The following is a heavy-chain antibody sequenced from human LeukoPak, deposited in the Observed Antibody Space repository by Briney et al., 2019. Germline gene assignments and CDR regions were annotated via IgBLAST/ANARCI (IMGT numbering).Heavy chain of an antibody. CDR1: GYIFTSYY. Sequence: GASVKVSCKAWGYIFTSYYMHWVRQAPGQGLDWMGIINPSGGSTSYAQKFPGRVTMTRDTSTSTVYMELSSLRSEDTAVYSCARGGIVEGAFDIWGQGTMVTVSS. CDR3: ARGGIVEGAFDI. V-gene: IGHV1-46*03. CDR2: INPSGGST. D-gene: IGHD2-15*01. J-gene: IGHJ3*02.